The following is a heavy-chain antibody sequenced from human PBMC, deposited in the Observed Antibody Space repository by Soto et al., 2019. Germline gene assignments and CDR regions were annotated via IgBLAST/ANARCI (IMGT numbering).Heavy chain of an antibody. Sequence: QVQLVQSGAEMKKPGASVKVSCKASGYTFTVSYIHWMRQAPGQGFEWMGWFNPNTGATHYAQKFQGRVTMTMDTSISPAYMELSRLRSDDTAVYYCAKEHRFCSGGSCAIDFWGQGTLVTVSS. D-gene: IGHD2-15*01. V-gene: IGHV1-2*02. CDR2: FNPNTGAT. CDR3: AKEHRFCSGGSCAIDF. CDR1: GYTFTVSY. J-gene: IGHJ4*02.